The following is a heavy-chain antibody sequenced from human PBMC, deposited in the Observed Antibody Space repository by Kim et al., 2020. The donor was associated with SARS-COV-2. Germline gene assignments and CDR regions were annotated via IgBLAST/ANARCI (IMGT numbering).Heavy chain of an antibody. CDR1: GGSFDIGGYF. CDR3: ARGSSYTGYDHHS. V-gene: IGHV4-31*01. J-gene: IGHJ4*02. CDR2: IYYGGPT. Sequence: SETLSLTCSVSGGSFDIGGYFWSWIRQHPGKGLEWIGYIYYGGPTYLNPSLESLVTLSVDMSKSLFSLNLSAVTAADTAVYFCARGSSYTGYDHHSWGQGTLVTVSS. D-gene: IGHD5-12*01.